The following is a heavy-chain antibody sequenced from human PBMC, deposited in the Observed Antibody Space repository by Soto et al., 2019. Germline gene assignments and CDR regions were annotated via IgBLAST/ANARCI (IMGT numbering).Heavy chain of an antibody. Sequence: GASVKVSCKASGYTFTSYDINWLRQATGQGLEWMGWMNPNSGNTGYAQKFQGRVTMTRNTSISTAYMELSSLRSEDTAVYYCARGLALSYYYYYMDVWGKGTTVTVSS. CDR2: MNPNSGNT. CDR1: GYTFTSYD. V-gene: IGHV1-8*01. CDR3: ARGLALSYYYYYMDV. J-gene: IGHJ6*03. D-gene: IGHD3-3*02.